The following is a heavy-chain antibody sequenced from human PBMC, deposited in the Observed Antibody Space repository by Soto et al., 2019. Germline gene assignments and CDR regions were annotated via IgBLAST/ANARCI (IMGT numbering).Heavy chain of an antibody. CDR3: ARELGNYYYGMAV. V-gene: IGHV3-21*01. J-gene: IGHJ6*02. CDR1: GFTFSSYS. Sequence: EVQLVESGGGLVKPGGSLRLSCAASGFTFSSYSMNWVRQAPGKGLEWVSSISSSSSYIYYSDSVKGRFTISRDNAKNSLYLQMNSLRAEDMAVYYCARELGNYYYGMAVWGQGATVTVSS. CDR2: ISSSSSYI. D-gene: IGHD7-27*01.